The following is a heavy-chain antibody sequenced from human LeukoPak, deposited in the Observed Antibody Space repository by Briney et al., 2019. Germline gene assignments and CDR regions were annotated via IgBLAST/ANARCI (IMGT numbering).Heavy chain of an antibody. V-gene: IGHV4-39*02. CDR1: GDSISSSSYY. CDR2: IYYSGST. Sequence: KTSETLSLTCTVSGDSISSSSYYWAWMRQPPGKGLGWIGSIYYSGSTYFCPSLKSRVTISVDTSKNHFSLKLSSVTAADTAVYYCARGLYNWNYSDYWGQGTLLTVSS. CDR3: ARGLYNWNYSDY. D-gene: IGHD1-20*01. J-gene: IGHJ4*02.